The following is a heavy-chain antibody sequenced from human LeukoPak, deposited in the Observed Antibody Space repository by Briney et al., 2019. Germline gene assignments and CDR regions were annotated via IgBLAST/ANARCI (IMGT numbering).Heavy chain of an antibody. V-gene: IGHV5-51*01. Sequence: GESLKISCKGSGYSFTSYWIGWERQMPGKGLEWMGIIYPGDSDTRYSLSFQGQVSISADKSISTAYLQWSSLKASDTAMYYCARPYGAAYNWFDPWGQGTLVTVSS. CDR1: GYSFTSYW. D-gene: IGHD4-17*01. J-gene: IGHJ5*02. CDR3: ARPYGAAYNWFDP. CDR2: IYPGDSDT.